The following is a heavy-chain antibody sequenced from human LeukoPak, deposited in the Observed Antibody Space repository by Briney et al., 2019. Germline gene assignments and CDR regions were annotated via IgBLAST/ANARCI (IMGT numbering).Heavy chain of an antibody. CDR1: GFTFSSFS. V-gene: IGHV3-23*01. CDR2: ISGSGTNT. CDR3: AKGLPSDEWLGHDH. Sequence: GGSLRLSCEVSGFTFSSFSMSWVRQAPGKGLEWVSDISGSGTNTHYADSVKGRFTISRDNFKNTLYVQMNSLRAEDTAVYYCAKGLPSDEWLGHDHWGQGTLVTVSS. D-gene: IGHD5-12*01. J-gene: IGHJ4*02.